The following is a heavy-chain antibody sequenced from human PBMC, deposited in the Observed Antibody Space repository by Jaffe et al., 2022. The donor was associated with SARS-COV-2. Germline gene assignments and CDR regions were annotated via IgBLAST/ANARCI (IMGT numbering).Heavy chain of an antibody. J-gene: IGHJ4*02. V-gene: IGHV3-33*01. CDR1: GFTFSSYG. CDR2: IWYDGSNK. Sequence: QVQLVESGGGVVQPGRSLRLSCAASGFTFSSYGMHWVRQAPGKGLEWVAVIWYDGSNKYYADSVKGRFTISRDNSKNTLYLQMNSLRAEDTAVYYCARDGGYCSGGSCYPRGYFDYWGQGTLVTVSS. D-gene: IGHD2-15*01. CDR3: ARDGGYCSGGSCYPRGYFDY.